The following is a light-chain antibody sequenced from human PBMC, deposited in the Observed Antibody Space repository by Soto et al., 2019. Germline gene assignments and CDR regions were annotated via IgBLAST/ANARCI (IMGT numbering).Light chain of an antibody. CDR3: QHYSNSSGA. CDR1: QTVSSS. V-gene: IGKV3-15*01. CDR2: GAS. Sequence: EIVMTQSPSTLSVSAGDRATLSCRASQTVSSSLAWYQQKPGQAPRLLIYGASTRATGIPARFSGSGSGTEFTLTISSLQSEDFATYYCQHYSNSSGAFGQGTKVDI. J-gene: IGKJ1*01.